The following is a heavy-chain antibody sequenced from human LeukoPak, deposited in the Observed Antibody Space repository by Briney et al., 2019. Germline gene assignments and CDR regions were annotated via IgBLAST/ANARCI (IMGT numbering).Heavy chain of an antibody. V-gene: IGHV3-11*04. D-gene: IGHD3-22*01. CDR3: AREAHITMIVVVITGAFDI. CDR1: GFTFDDYG. CDR2: ISSSGSTI. Sequence: GGSLRLSCAASGFTFDDYGMSWIRQAPGKGLEGVSYISSSGSTIYYADSVKGRFTISRDNAKNSLYLQMNSLRAEDTAVYYCAREAHITMIVVVITGAFDIWGQGTMVTVSS. J-gene: IGHJ3*02.